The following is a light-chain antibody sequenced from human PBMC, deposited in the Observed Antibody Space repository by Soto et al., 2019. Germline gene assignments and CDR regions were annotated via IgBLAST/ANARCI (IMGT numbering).Light chain of an antibody. CDR2: KTS. CDR3: QYYNDYCWT. V-gene: IGKV1-5*03. J-gene: IGKJ1*01. Sequence: DIQLTQSPSTLSASVGDRFTITCRASQSISSWLAWYQQKPGKAPNLLIYKTSNLESGVPSRVSGSGSGTEFTLTISSLQPDDFATYYCQYYNDYCWTFGQGPKVEIK. CDR1: QSISSW.